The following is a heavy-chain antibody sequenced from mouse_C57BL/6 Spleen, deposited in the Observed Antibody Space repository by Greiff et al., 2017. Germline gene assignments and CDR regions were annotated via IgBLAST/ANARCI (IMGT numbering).Heavy chain of an antibody. CDR2: ISYDGSN. CDR3: ARGLDYYGRRGYFDV. V-gene: IGHV3-6*01. Sequence: EVKLVESGPGLVKPSQSLSLTCSVTGYSITSGYYWNWIRQFPGNKLEWMGYISYDGSNNYNPSLKNRISITRDTSKNQFFLKLNSVTTEDTATYYCARGLDYYGRRGYFDVWGTGTTVTVSS. J-gene: IGHJ1*03. D-gene: IGHD1-1*01. CDR1: GYSITSGYY.